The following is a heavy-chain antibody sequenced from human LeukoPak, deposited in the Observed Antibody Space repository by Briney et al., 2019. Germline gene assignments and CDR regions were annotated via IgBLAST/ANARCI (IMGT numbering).Heavy chain of an antibody. Sequence: ASVWVSCKTSGYMVSDYYMHWVRQAPGQGLEWMGWLRGDTGDTDSPQKFKGRVTMTRDTATNTAYMQMSRLTYDDTAIYFCARVRDNACDYWGQGTLVTVSS. CDR3: ARVRDNACDY. D-gene: IGHD1-1*01. CDR2: LRGDTGDT. CDR1: GYMVSDYY. V-gene: IGHV1-2*02. J-gene: IGHJ4*02.